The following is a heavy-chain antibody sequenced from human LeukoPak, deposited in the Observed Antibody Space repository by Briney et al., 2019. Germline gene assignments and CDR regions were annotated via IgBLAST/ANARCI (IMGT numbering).Heavy chain of an antibody. J-gene: IGHJ6*02. CDR2: IFYSGST. Sequence: PSETLSLTCTVSGGSISSYYWSWIRQPPGKGLEWIGYIFYSGSTNYNPSLKSRVTISIDTSKNQFSLKLISVTAADTAVYYCARNNWSIDYGIDVWGQGTTVIVSS. D-gene: IGHD1-20*01. CDR1: GGSISSYY. CDR3: ARNNWSIDYGIDV. V-gene: IGHV4-59*01.